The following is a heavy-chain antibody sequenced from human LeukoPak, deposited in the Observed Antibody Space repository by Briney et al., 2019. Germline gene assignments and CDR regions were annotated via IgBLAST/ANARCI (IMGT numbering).Heavy chain of an antibody. D-gene: IGHD1-26*01. Sequence: PGRSLRLSCAASGFTFSTYGMHWVRQAPGKGLEWVAVIWYDGSNKYYADSVKGRFTISRDNSENTLYLQMNSLRAEDTAVYYCATSGSYYRFEYWGQGTLVTVSS. J-gene: IGHJ4*02. CDR2: IWYDGSNK. CDR1: GFTFSTYG. V-gene: IGHV3-33*08. CDR3: ATSGSYYRFEY.